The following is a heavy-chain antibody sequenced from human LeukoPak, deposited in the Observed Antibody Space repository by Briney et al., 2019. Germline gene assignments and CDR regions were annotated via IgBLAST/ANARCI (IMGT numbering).Heavy chain of an antibody. V-gene: IGHV3-64D*06. CDR2: ISANGGRT. D-gene: IGHD6-13*01. J-gene: IGHJ4*02. CDR3: VKDLYKGDSASWYFFHY. Sequence: GGSLRLSCSASGFIISDYAMHWVRQAPGKGREYVSAISANGGRTYYADSVKGRFTISRDTSKNTLYLQMSSLRAEDTAMYHCVKDLYKGDSASWYFFHYWGQGTLVTVSS. CDR1: GFIISDYA.